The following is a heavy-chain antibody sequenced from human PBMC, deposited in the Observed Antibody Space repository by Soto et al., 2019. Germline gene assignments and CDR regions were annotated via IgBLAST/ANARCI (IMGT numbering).Heavy chain of an antibody. CDR3: ACSIAVSNNWFDP. CDR1: GFTFSSYS. Sequence: SGGSLRLSCAASGFTFSSYSMNWVRQAPGKGLEWVSSISSSSSYIYYADSVKGRFTISRDNAKNSLYLQMNSLRAEDTAVYYCACSIAVSNNWFDPWGQGTLVTAPQ. J-gene: IGHJ5*02. D-gene: IGHD6-19*01. V-gene: IGHV3-21*01. CDR2: ISSSSSYI.